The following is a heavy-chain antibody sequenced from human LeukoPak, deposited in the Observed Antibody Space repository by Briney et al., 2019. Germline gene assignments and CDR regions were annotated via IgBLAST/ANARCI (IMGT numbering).Heavy chain of an antibody. V-gene: IGHV4-59*08. D-gene: IGHD5-24*01. Sequence: SETLSLTCTVSGGSISSCYWSWIRQPPGKGLEWIGYIYYSGSTKHNPSLKSRVSISVDTSKNQFSLKLSSVTAADTAVYYCARGAGAGYNLQPFDYWGQGTLVTVSS. CDR3: ARGAGAGYNLQPFDY. CDR1: GGSISSCY. CDR2: IYYSGST. J-gene: IGHJ4*02.